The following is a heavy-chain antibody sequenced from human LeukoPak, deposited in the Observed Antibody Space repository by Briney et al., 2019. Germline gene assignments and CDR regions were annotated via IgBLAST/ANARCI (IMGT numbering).Heavy chain of an antibody. CDR2: ISGSGGST. CDR3: ARVVRHYMDV. D-gene: IGHD1-26*01. J-gene: IGHJ6*03. V-gene: IGHV3-23*01. CDR1: GFTFSSYA. Sequence: GGSLRLSCAASGFTFSSYAMSWVRQAPGKGLEWVSAISGSGGSTYYADSVKGRFTISRDNAKKSLYLQMNSLRAEDTAVYYCARVVRHYMDVWGKGTTVTVSS.